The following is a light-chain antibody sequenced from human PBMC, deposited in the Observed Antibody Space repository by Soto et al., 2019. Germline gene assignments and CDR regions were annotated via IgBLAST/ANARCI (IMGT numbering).Light chain of an antibody. CDR1: SSDVGTYNY. V-gene: IGLV2-14*01. CDR2: DVS. J-gene: IGLJ2*01. Sequence: QSALTQPASVSGSPGQSITISCTGTSSDVGTYNYVSWYQQHPGKAPKLMIYDVSYRPSGVSDRFSGSKSGNTASLTISGIQAEDEADYYCSSYPSSSTSVVFGGGTQLTVL. CDR3: SSYPSSSTSVV.